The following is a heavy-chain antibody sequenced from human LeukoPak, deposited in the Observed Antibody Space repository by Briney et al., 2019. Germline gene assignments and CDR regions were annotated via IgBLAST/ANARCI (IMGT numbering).Heavy chain of an antibody. D-gene: IGHD3-10*01. CDR3: AKPYYDGSRSYIAD. V-gene: IGHV3-30*18. CDR1: GFTFSSYG. CDR2: ISYDGSNT. Sequence: GGSLRVSCAASGFTFSSYGMHWVRQAPGKGLEWVAVISYDGSNTYYADSVKGRFTISRDNSKNMLYLQMNSLRAEDTAVYYCAKPYYDGSRSYIADWGQGCLVTVSP. J-gene: IGHJ4*02.